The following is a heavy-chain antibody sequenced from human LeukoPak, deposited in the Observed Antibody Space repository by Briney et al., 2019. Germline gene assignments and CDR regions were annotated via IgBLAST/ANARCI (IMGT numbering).Heavy chain of an antibody. CDR2: IYPGDSDT. CDR3: ARQVPYDFWSGYYPDYYYYGMDV. Sequence: GESLKISCKGSGYSFTSYWIGWVRQMPGKGLEWMGIIYPGDSDTRYSPSFQGQVTISADKSISTAYLQWSSLKASDTAMYYCARQVPYDFWSGYYPDYYYYGMDVWGQGTTVTVSS. D-gene: IGHD3-3*01. V-gene: IGHV5-51*01. J-gene: IGHJ6*02. CDR1: GYSFTSYW.